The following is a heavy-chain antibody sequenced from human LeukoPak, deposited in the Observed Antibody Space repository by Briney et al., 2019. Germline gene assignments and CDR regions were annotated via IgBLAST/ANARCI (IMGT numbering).Heavy chain of an antibody. CDR1: GYTFTSYY. J-gene: IGHJ4*02. V-gene: IGHV1-46*01. D-gene: IGHD6-13*01. Sequence: APVKVSCKASGYTFTSYYMHWVRQAPVQGLEWMGIINPSGGSTSYAQKFQGRVTITRNTSISTAYMELSSLRSEDTAVYYCARGRGAAAAYYWGQGTLVTVSS. CDR3: ARGRGAAAAYY. CDR2: INPSGGST.